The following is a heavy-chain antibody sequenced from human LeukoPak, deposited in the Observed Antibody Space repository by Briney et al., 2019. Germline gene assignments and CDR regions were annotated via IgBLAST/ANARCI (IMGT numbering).Heavy chain of an antibody. J-gene: IGHJ6*02. CDR1: GGSISSSTHY. CDR2: IYYSGTT. V-gene: IGHV4-39*01. CDR3: SRRPYYYGMDV. Sequence: SETLSLTCTVSGGSISSSTHYWGWIRQPPGKGLEWIGRIYYSGTTYYNPSLKGRVTISVDTSKNQFSLRLTSVSAADTAVYFCSRRPYYYGMDVWGQGTTVTVS.